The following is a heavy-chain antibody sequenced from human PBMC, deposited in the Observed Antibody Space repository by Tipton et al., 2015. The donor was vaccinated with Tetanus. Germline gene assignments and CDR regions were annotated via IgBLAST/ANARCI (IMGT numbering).Heavy chain of an antibody. V-gene: IGHV3-30-3*01. Sequence: SLRLSCAASGFTFSSYAMHWVRQAPGKGLEWVAVISYDGSNKYYADSVKGRFTISRDNSKNTLYLQMNSLRAEDTAVYYCARDIPRVTGEGAFDIWGQGTMVTVSS. CDR3: ARDIPRVTGEGAFDI. J-gene: IGHJ3*02. CDR2: ISYDGSNK. CDR1: GFTFSSYA. D-gene: IGHD3-10*01.